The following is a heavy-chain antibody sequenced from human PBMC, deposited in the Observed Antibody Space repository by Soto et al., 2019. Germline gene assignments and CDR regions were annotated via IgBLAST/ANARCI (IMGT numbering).Heavy chain of an antibody. D-gene: IGHD2-2*01. J-gene: IGHJ4*02. CDR1: GGSISSSSYY. Sequence: SETLSLTCTVSGGSISSSSYYWGWIRQPPGKGLEWIGSIHYSGSTYYNPSLKSRVTISVDTSKNQFSLKLSSVTAADTAVYYCARQGYCSSTRCSDYWGQGTLVTVSS. V-gene: IGHV4-39*01. CDR3: ARQGYCSSTRCSDY. CDR2: IHYSGST.